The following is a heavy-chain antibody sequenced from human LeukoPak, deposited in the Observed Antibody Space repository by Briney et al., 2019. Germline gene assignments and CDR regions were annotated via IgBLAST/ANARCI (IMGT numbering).Heavy chain of an antibody. CDR1: GFTFSSYS. Sequence: PGGSLRLSCAASGFTFSSYSMNWVRQAPGKGLEWVSSISSSSSYIYYADSVKGRFTISRDNAKNSLYLQMNSLRAEDTAVYYCAKDLKYSSSLDYWGQGTLVTVSS. CDR2: ISSSSSYI. D-gene: IGHD6-6*01. CDR3: AKDLKYSSSLDY. V-gene: IGHV3-21*01. J-gene: IGHJ4*02.